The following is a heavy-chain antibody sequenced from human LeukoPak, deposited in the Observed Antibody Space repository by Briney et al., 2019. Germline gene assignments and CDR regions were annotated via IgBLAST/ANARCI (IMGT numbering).Heavy chain of an antibody. J-gene: IGHJ6*03. Sequence: PGGSLRLSCAASGFTFSSYAMSWVRQAPGKGLEWVSAISGSGGSTYYADPVKGRFTISRDNSKNTLYLQMNSLRAEDTAVYYCAKVCCYSVTYYYYMDVWGKGTTVTVSS. CDR2: ISGSGGST. CDR3: AKVCCYSVTYYYYMDV. V-gene: IGHV3-23*01. CDR1: GFTFSSYA. D-gene: IGHD2-15*01.